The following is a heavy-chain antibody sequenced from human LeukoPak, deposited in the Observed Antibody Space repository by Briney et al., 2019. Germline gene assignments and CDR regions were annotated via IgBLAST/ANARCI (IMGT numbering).Heavy chain of an antibody. D-gene: IGHD2-15*01. J-gene: IGHJ4*02. CDR2: IYYSGST. CDR3: ARAHGSCSGGSCET. Sequence: SQTLSLTCTVSGGSISSGDYYWSWIRQPPGKGLEWIGSIYYSGSTYYNPSLKSRVTISVDTSKNQFSLKLSSVTAADTAVYYCARAHGSCSGGSCETWGQGTLVTVSS. CDR1: GGSISSGDYY. V-gene: IGHV4-30-4*08.